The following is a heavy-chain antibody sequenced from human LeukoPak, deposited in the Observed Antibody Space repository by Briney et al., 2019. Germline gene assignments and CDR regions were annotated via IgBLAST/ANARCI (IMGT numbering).Heavy chain of an antibody. CDR2: ISGSGGST. CDR1: GFTFSRNG. V-gene: IGHV3-23*01. J-gene: IGHJ4*02. Sequence: PGGSLRLSCAASGFTFSRNGMTWVRQAPGKGLEWVSAISGSGGSTYYADSVKGRFTISRDNSQNTLFLQMNSLRAEDTAVYYCAKGTGISGYLFDYWGQGTLVTVSS. CDR3: AKGTGISGYLFDY. D-gene: IGHD3-22*01.